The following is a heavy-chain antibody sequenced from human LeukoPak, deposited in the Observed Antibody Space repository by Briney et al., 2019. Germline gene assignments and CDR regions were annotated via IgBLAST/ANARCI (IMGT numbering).Heavy chain of an antibody. J-gene: IGHJ4*02. D-gene: IGHD1-26*01. CDR3: AKVSVVGATTNYFDC. V-gene: IGHV3-23*01. Sequence: PGGSLRLSCAASGFTFSSYAMSWVRQAPGKGLEWVSAISGGGGGTYYADPVKGRFTISRDSSKNTLFLQMNSLRAEDTALYYCAKVSVVGATTNYFDCRGQGTLVTVSS. CDR1: GFTFSSYA. CDR2: ISGGGGGT.